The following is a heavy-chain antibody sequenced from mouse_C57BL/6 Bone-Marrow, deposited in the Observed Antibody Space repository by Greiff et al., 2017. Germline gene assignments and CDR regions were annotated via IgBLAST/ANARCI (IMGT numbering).Heavy chain of an antibody. CDR2: ISNGGGST. J-gene: IGHJ2*01. CDR3: ARITGTYYFDY. CDR1: GFTFSDYY. D-gene: IGHD4-1*01. Sequence: EVKLMESGGGLVQPGGSLKLSCAASGFTFSDYYMSWVRQTPEKRLEWVAYISNGGGSTYYPDTVKGRFTISRDNAKNTLYLPLIRLKSEDTAMYYCARITGTYYFDYWGQGTTLTVSS. V-gene: IGHV5-12*01.